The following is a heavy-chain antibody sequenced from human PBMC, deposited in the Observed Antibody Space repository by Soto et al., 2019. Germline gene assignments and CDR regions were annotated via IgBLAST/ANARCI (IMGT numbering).Heavy chain of an antibody. CDR3: ARTSTHSSSWYAFDI. J-gene: IGHJ3*02. CDR2: ISSSSSYI. V-gene: IGHV3-21*01. CDR1: GFTFSSYS. Sequence: GGSLRLSCAASGFTFSSYSMNWVRQAPGKGLEWVSSISSSSSYIYYADSVKGRFTISRDNAKNSLYLQMNSLRAEDTAVYYCARTSTHSSSWYAFDIWGQGTMVTVSS. D-gene: IGHD6-13*01.